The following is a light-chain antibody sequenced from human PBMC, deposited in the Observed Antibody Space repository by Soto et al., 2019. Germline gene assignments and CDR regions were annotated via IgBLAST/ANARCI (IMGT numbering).Light chain of an antibody. CDR3: QQYGTSPFT. Sequence: DIQMTQSPSTLSASVGDRVTITCRASQSVRGSLAWYQQQPGKAPKLLIYDVSNLESGVPSRFSAFGSGTTFTLVISRLEPEDFAVYYCQQYGTSPFTFGQGTKVEI. CDR1: QSVRGS. CDR2: DVS. J-gene: IGKJ2*01. V-gene: IGKV1-5*01.